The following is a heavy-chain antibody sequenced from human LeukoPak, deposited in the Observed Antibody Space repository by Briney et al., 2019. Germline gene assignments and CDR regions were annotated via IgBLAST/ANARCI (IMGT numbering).Heavy chain of an antibody. V-gene: IGHV3-7*01. CDR2: IKQDGGVK. D-gene: IGHD2-2*01. CDR3: ASGGSSSWLAHNTNLY. CDR1: GFTFSSYW. Sequence: GGSLRLSCAASGFTFSSYWMSWVRQAPGKGLEWVANIKQDGGVKYYVDSVKGRFTISRDNAKNSLYLQMNSLRAEDTAIYYCASGGSSSWLAHNTNLYWGQGTLVTVSS. J-gene: IGHJ4*02.